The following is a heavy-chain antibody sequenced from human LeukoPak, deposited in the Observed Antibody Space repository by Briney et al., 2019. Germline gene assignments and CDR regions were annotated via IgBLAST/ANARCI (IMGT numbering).Heavy chain of an antibody. D-gene: IGHD4-17*01. V-gene: IGHV4-34*01. J-gene: IGHJ4*02. Sequence: KPSETLSLTCAVYGGSFSGYYWSWIRQPPGKGLEWIGEINHSGSTNYNPSLKSRVTISVDTSKNQFSLKLSSVTAADTAVYYCARGPLPYGDFDYWGQGTLVTVSS. CDR3: ARGPLPYGDFDY. CDR1: GGSFSGYY. CDR2: INHSGST.